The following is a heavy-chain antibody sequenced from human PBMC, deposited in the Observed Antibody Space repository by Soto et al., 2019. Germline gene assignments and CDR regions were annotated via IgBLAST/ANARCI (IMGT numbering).Heavy chain of an antibody. V-gene: IGHV3-74*01. CDR1: GFTFSNDW. CDR2: IISGGTRV. Sequence: PGGSLRLSCGASGFTFSNDWMNWVRQGPGKGLEWVSRIISGGTRVTYADSVKGRFTIARDNAKNTLYLEMHSLTAEDTAVYYCARERTSKGGMDVWGQGTTVTVSS. CDR3: ARERTSKGGMDV. J-gene: IGHJ6*02.